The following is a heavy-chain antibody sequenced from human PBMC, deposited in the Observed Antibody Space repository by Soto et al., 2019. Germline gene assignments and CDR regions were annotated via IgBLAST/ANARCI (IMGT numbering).Heavy chain of an antibody. CDR2: INNDNGHT. Sequence: QAELVQSGGEMKNPGTSVKLSWKASGHTLGPHDITWVRQAPGHGLEWMGWINNDNGHTMYSESLQGRVTMTTDTSTNTASLEMRSLRFDDTAVYYCARVPRPPALVAASYHYYYALDLWGQGTTVRVSS. CDR1: GHTLGPHD. J-gene: IGHJ6*02. CDR3: ARVPRPPALVAASYHYYYALDL. D-gene: IGHD2-15*01. V-gene: IGHV1-18*01.